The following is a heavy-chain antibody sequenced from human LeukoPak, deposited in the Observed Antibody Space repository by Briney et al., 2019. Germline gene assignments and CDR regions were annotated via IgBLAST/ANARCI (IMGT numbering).Heavy chain of an antibody. J-gene: IGHJ4*02. CDR3: ARVGWSGSGRTTRDDY. Sequence: SETLSLTCTVSGGSISSGSDYWSWIRQPAGKGLEWIGRIYTCGSTNYNPSLKSRVTISVDTSKNQFSLKLSSVTAAGTAVYYCARVGWSGSGRTTRDDYWGQGTLVTVSS. CDR1: GGSISSGSDY. V-gene: IGHV4-61*02. D-gene: IGHD3-10*01. CDR2: IYTCGST.